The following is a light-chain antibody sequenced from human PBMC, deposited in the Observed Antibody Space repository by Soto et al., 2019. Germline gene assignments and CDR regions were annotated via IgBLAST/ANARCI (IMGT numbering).Light chain of an antibody. J-gene: IGKJ4*01. Sequence: DIQMTQSPSSLSASIGDTITISCRASQGVSSNFNWYQQKPGGPLKLLIHTASILQSGVPSRFSGKRTGTDFTLTISSLQPEDIATYFCQQTYSTPLTFGGGTKVQIK. CDR1: QGVSSN. CDR3: QQTYSTPLT. V-gene: IGKV1-39*01. CDR2: TAS.